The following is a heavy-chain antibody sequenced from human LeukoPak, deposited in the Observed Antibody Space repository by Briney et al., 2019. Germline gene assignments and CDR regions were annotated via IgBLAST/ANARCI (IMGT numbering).Heavy chain of an antibody. D-gene: IGHD2-2*01. CDR2: ISYDGSNK. V-gene: IGHV3-30*18. CDR3: AKGVIGVVPAALYYYGMDV. J-gene: IGHJ6*02. CDR1: GFTFSSYC. Sequence: PGRSLRLSCAASGFTFSSYCMHWVRQAPGKGLEWVAFISYDGSNKYYADSVKCRFTISRDNSKHTLYLQMNSLRAEDTAVYYCAKGVIGVVPAALYYYGMDVWGQGTTVTVSS.